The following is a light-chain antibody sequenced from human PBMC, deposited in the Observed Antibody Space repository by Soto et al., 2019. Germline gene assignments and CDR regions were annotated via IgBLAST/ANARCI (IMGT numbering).Light chain of an antibody. Sequence: DIQMTLSPSTLSASVRDRVSSTCRASQTISDFLAWYQHKTGEAPKLLIAEASRLESGVPSTFSGGGSGTELTLTISRLQPDDVATYYCQHYISFPWTFGDGTKV. CDR2: EAS. J-gene: IGKJ1*01. V-gene: IGKV1-5*01. CDR1: QTISDF. CDR3: QHYISFPWT.